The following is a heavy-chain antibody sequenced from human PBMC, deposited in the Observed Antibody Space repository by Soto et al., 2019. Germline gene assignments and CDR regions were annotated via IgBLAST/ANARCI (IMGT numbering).Heavy chain of an antibody. D-gene: IGHD5-18*01. J-gene: IGHJ6*02. CDR1: GGSLNSYY. CDR2: FYHSGST. CDR3: ARDKYSYGYTNYYYYGMDV. V-gene: IGHV4-59*01. Sequence: SETLFLTFPFSGGSLNSYYWGWVRQPPGKGLDCIVYFYHSGSTNYNPSLKSRVTISVDTSKNQFSLKLSSVTAADTAVYYCARDKYSYGYTNYYYYGMDVWGQGTTVTVSS.